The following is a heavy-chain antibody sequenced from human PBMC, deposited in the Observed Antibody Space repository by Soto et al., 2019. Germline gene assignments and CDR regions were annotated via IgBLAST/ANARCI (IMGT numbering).Heavy chain of an antibody. CDR1: GYTLTELS. D-gene: IGHD1-26*01. J-gene: IGHJ6*02. Sequence: ASVKVFWKGSGYTLTELSFQLVRPAPGKRLEWMGGFDPEDGETIYAQKFQGRVTITEDTSTDTAYMELSSLRSEYTAVYYCATDFRGSRYYYYYGMDVWGQGTTVTVSS. V-gene: IGHV1-24*01. CDR2: FDPEDGET. CDR3: ATDFRGSRYYYYYGMDV.